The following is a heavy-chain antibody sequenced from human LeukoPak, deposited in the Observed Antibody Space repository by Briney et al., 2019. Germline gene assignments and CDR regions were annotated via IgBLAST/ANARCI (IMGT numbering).Heavy chain of an antibody. CDR2: IIPIFGAA. D-gene: IGHD3-22*01. CDR3: ARAEPDYYDSSGSINWFDP. V-gene: IGHV1-69*01. J-gene: IGHJ5*02. CDR1: GGTFSSYA. Sequence: SVKVSCKAPGGTFSSYAISWVRQAPGQGLEWMGGIIPIFGAANYAQKFQGRVTITADESTSTAYMELSSLRSEDTAVYYCARAEPDYYDSSGSINWFDPWGQGTLVTVSS.